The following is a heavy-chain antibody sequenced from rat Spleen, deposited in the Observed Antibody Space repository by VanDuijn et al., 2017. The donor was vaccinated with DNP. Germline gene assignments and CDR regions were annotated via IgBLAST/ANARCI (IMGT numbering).Heavy chain of an antibody. CDR1: GFNFNDYW. V-gene: IGHV4-2*01. Sequence: EVKLVESGGGLVQPGRSLKLSCAASGFNFNDYWMGWVRQAPGKGLEWIGEINKDSSTIIYTPSLKDKFTISRDNAQNTLYLQMSKLGSEDTAIYYCAKVPNYGGDSDYFDYWGQGVMVTVSS. CDR3: AKVPNYGGDSDYFDY. CDR2: INKDSSTI. D-gene: IGHD1-11*01. J-gene: IGHJ2*01.